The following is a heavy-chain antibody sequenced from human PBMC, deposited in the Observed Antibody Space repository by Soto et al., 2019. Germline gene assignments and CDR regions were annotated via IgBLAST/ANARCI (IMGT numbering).Heavy chain of an antibody. CDR1: VGSISSYY. CDR3: ARVSFGYYGSGSYRPGYYYYGMDV. CDR2: IYYSGST. J-gene: IGHJ6*02. V-gene: IGHV4-59*01. Sequence: SQTLSLTCTVSVGSISSYYWSWIRQPPGKGLEWIGYIYYSGSTNYNPSLKSRVTISVDTSKNQFSLKLGSVTAAVTAVYYCARVSFGYYGSGSYRPGYYYYGMDVWGQGTTVTVSS. D-gene: IGHD3-10*01.